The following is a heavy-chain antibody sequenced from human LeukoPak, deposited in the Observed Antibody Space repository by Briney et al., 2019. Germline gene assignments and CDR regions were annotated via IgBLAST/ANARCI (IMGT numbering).Heavy chain of an antibody. Sequence: PSETLSLTCTVSGGSISSGGYYWGWLRQHPGTGLEWIGYIYYSGSTYYNPSLKSRVTISVDTSKNQFSLKLSSVTAADTAVYYCAREKRYCSGGTCYFMLDYWGQGTLVTVSS. CDR1: GGSISSGGYY. J-gene: IGHJ4*02. D-gene: IGHD2-15*01. CDR3: AREKRYCSGGTCYFMLDY. CDR2: IYYSGST. V-gene: IGHV4-31*03.